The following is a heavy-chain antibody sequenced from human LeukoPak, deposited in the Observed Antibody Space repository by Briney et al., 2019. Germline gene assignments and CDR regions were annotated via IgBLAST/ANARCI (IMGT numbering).Heavy chain of an antibody. CDR1: GFTFSGFW. Sequence: GGSLRLSCTASGFTFSGFWMSWVRQAPGRGLEWVASIKQDGGQKYYVDSVKGRFTISRDNAKNSLYLQMNSLRAEDTAVYYCARVKPRRDDFWSGYYSYGGFDYWGQGTLVTVSS. D-gene: IGHD3-3*01. CDR2: IKQDGGQK. CDR3: ARVKPRRDDFWSGYYSYGGFDY. J-gene: IGHJ4*02. V-gene: IGHV3-7*01.